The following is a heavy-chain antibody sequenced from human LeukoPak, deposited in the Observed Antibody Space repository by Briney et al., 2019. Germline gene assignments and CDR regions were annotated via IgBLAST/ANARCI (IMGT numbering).Heavy chain of an antibody. D-gene: IGHD6-19*01. Sequence: GGSLRLSCAASGFSFSTHSLTWVRQAPGKGLQWVATINHNGSEKDYVDSVKGRFTISRDNAENSLYLQLNSLRAEDTAIYYCARGSGWLDYWGQGTLVTVSS. V-gene: IGHV3-7*03. CDR2: INHNGSEK. J-gene: IGHJ4*02. CDR3: ARGSGWLDY. CDR1: GFSFSTHS.